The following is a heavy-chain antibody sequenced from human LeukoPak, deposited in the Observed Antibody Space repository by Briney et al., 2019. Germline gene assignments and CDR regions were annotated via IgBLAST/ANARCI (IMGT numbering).Heavy chain of an antibody. V-gene: IGHV1-18*01. D-gene: IGHD3-10*02. Sequence: ASVKVACKASGYTLTSYGISWVRQAPGQGLEWMGWISAYNGNTNYAQKLQGRVTMTTDTSTSTAYTELRSLRSDDTAVYYCPRLFSDWFDPWGQGTMVTVSS. CDR1: GYTLTSYG. CDR2: ISAYNGNT. J-gene: IGHJ5*02. CDR3: PRLFSDWFDP.